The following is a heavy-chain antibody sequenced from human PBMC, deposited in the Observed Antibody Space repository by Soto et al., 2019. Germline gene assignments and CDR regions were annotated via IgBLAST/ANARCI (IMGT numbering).Heavy chain of an antibody. CDR3: AKEFWAHGRDDLDY. J-gene: IGHJ4*02. D-gene: IGHD2-15*01. Sequence: PGGSLGLSCASSGFTFTSYAMSWVRHAPGKGLEWVSAISGIGGSTYYAASVKSRFTISRDNSKNTLYLQMNSLRAEDTGVYYCAKEFWAHGRDDLDYWGEGPLVTGSS. CDR2: ISGIGGST. CDR1: GFTFTSYA. V-gene: IGHV3-23*01.